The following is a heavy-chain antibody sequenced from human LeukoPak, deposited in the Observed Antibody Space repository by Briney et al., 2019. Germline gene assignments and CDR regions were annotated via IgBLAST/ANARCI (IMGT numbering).Heavy chain of an antibody. D-gene: IGHD5-12*01. J-gene: IGHJ6*02. CDR2: ISAYNGNT. Sequence: ASVKVSCKASGYTFTTYGISWVRQAPGQGLEWMGWISAYNGNTNYAQKLQGRVTMTTDTSTSTAYMELRRLRSDDTAVYYCARVDIVATTSGQYYYYGMDVWGQGTTVTVSS. CDR1: GYTFTTYG. V-gene: IGHV1-18*01. CDR3: ARVDIVATTSGQYYYYGMDV.